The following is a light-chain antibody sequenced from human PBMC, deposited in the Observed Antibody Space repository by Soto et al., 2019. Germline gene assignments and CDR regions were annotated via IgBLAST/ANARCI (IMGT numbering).Light chain of an antibody. CDR1: SSDVGIYNY. CDR3: SSYTTSSTRV. CDR2: EVT. J-gene: IGLJ1*01. Sequence: QSVVTQPASVSGSPGQSIAISCTGSSSDVGIYNYVSWYQQHPGKVPKLIIYEVTNRPSGVSNRFSGSKSGNTASLTISGLQAEDEADYYCSSYTTSSTRVFGTGTRSPP. V-gene: IGLV2-14*01.